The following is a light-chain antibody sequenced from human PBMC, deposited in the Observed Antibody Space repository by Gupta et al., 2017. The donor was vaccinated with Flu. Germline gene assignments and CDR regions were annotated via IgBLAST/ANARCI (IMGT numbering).Light chain of an antibody. CDR3: QHEHNCPLT. CDR2: DAS. Sequence: EIVLTQSPATLSVSPGERATLSCRASQSVSGNLAWYRQEPGQAPRLLIYDASTRANGVPARFSGSGSGTEFTLTISSLQSEDFAVYCCQHEHNCPLTFGGGTKVEIK. V-gene: IGKV3-15*01. J-gene: IGKJ4*01. CDR1: QSVSGN.